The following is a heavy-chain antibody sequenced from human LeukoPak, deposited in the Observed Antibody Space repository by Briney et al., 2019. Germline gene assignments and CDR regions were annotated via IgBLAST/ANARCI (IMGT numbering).Heavy chain of an antibody. CDR3: AKDQGIVGATKTFDY. D-gene: IGHD1-26*01. CDR1: GFIFSSYA. Sequence: GGSLRLSCAASGFIFSSYAMGWVRQAPGEGLEWVSVIRGGGDITDYADPVKGRFTISRDNSKNTLYLQMNSLRAEDTAVYYCAKDQGIVGATKTFDYWGQGTLVTVSS. J-gene: IGHJ4*02. V-gene: IGHV3-23*01. CDR2: IRGGGDIT.